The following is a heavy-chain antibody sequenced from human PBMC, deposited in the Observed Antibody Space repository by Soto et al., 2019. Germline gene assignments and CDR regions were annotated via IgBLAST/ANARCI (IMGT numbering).Heavy chain of an antibody. D-gene: IGHD5-12*01. Sequence: QVQLQQWGAGLLKPSETLSLTCAVYGGSFSGYYWSWIRQPPGKGLEWIGEINHSGSTNYNPSLKSRVTISVDTSKNQFSLKLSSVTAADTAVYYCARANNLRGIVATSGRSVYFDYWVQGTLVTVSS. V-gene: IGHV4-34*01. CDR2: INHSGST. CDR3: ARANNLRGIVATSGRSVYFDY. J-gene: IGHJ4*02. CDR1: GGSFSGYY.